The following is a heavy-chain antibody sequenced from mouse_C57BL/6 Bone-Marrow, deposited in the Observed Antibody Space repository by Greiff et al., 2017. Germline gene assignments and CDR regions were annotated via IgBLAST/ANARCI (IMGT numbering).Heavy chain of an antibody. J-gene: IGHJ2*01. CDR2: IYPGDGDT. Sequence: VKLMESGPELVKPGASVKISCKASGYAFSSSWMNWVKQRPGKGLEWIGRIYPGDGDTNYNGKFKGKATLTADKSSSTAYMQLSSLTSEDSAVYFCAGYGSSYYFDYWGQGTTLTVSS. D-gene: IGHD1-1*01. CDR3: AGYGSSYYFDY. CDR1: GYAFSSSW. V-gene: IGHV1-82*01.